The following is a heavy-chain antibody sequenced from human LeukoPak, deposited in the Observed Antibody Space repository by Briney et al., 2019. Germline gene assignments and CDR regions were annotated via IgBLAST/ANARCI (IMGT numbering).Heavy chain of an antibody. J-gene: IGHJ4*02. CDR2: IFPGDSDT. CDR3: AREVGVRWLHHYFDY. Sequence: GESLKISCKGSGYSFTSYWIGWVRQMPGKGLEWMGIIFPGDSDTIYSPSFQGQVTISADKSISTAYLQWSSLKASDTAMYYCAREVGVRWLHHYFDYWGQGTLVTVSS. V-gene: IGHV5-51*01. CDR1: GYSFTSYW. D-gene: IGHD5-24*01.